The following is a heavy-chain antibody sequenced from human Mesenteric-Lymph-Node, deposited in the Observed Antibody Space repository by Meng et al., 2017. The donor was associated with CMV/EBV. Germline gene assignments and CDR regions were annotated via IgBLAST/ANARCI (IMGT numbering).Heavy chain of an antibody. D-gene: IGHD2-15*01. CDR2: IIPIFGTA. V-gene: IGHV1-69*06. CDR1: TFSSYA. CDR3: AKATRGRGVVPPPYYFDY. J-gene: IGHJ4*02. Sequence: TFSSYAISWVRQAPGQGLEWMGGIIPIFGTANYAQKFQGRVTITADKSTSTAYMELSSLRSEDTAVYYCAKATRGRGVVPPPYYFDYWGQGALVTVSS.